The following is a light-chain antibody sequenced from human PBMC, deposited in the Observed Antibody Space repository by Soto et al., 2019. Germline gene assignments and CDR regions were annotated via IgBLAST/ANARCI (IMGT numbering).Light chain of an antibody. Sequence: DIQMTQSPSSLSASLGDRATITCRASQSISSYLNWYQQKPGKAPKLLIYAASSLQSGVPSRFSGSRSGTDFTLTISRLQPEDFATYYCQQSYSSPSTFGQGTKVEIK. V-gene: IGKV1-39*01. CDR1: QSISSY. CDR2: AAS. J-gene: IGKJ1*01. CDR3: QQSYSSPST.